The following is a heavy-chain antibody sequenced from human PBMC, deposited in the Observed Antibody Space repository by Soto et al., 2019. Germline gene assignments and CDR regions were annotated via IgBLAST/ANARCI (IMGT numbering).Heavy chain of an antibody. V-gene: IGHV3-66*01. CDR2: IYTGGST. D-gene: IGHD2-21*01. J-gene: IGHJ5*02. CDR1: GFTVSGNY. CDR3: ARAGIVASWGNWFDT. Sequence: EVQLVESGGGLVQPGGSLRLSCAASGFTVSGNYMSWVRQAPGKGLEWISVIYTGGSTYYADSVTGRFTISGDNSKNMVYLQMNNLRVEDTAFYYCARAGIVASWGNWFDTWGQGTLVTVSS.